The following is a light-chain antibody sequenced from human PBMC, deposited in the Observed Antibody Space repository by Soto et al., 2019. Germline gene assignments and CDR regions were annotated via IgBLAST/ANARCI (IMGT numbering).Light chain of an antibody. CDR1: QSVSSY. J-gene: IGKJ5*01. V-gene: IGKV3-11*01. CDR3: QQRSNWPPIN. CDR2: DAS. Sequence: EIVLTQSPATLSLSPGEIATLSCRASQSVSSYLAWYQQKPGQAPRLLIYDASNRATGITARFSGSGSGTDFTLTISSLEPEDFAVYDCQQRSNWPPINFGQGTRLEIK.